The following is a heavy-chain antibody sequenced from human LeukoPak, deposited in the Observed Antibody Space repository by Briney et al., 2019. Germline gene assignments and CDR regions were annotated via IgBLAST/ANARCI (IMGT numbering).Heavy chain of an antibody. CDR3: ARDSGSYSKPDDAFDI. CDR1: GYTFTSYY. J-gene: IGHJ3*02. Sequence: GASVKVSCKASGYTFTSYYMHWVRQAPGRGLEWMGIIIPSGGSTSYAQKFQGRVTMTRDTSTSTVYMELSSLRSEDTAVYYCARDSGSYSKPDDAFDIWGQGTMVTVSS. D-gene: IGHD1-26*01. V-gene: IGHV1-46*01. CDR2: IIPSGGST.